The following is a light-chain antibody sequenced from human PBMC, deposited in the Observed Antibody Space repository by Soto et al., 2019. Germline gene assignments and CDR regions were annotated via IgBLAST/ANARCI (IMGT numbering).Light chain of an antibody. CDR1: QSISSW. V-gene: IGKV1-5*03. CDR3: QQYNSYSWT. Sequence: DIQMTQSPSTLSASVGDRVTITCRASQSISSWLAWYQQKPGKAPKLLIYKASSLESGVPSRFSGSGSGTEFTLTISSLKPDDLAPYYCQQYNSYSWTFGQGTKV. CDR2: KAS. J-gene: IGKJ1*01.